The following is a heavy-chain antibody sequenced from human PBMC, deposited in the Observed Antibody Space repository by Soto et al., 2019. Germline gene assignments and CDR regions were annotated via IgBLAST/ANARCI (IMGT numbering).Heavy chain of an antibody. J-gene: IGHJ6*02. V-gene: IGHV1-8*01. CDR1: GYTFTSYD. CDR2: MNPNSGNT. CDR3: ARDPDYYYGMDV. Sequence: QVQLVQSGAEVKKPGASVKVSCKASGYTFTSYDINWVRQATGQGLEWMGWMNPNSGNTGYAQKCQGRVTMTRNTSKSTAYMELSSLRSEDTAVYYCARDPDYYYGMDVWGQGTTVTVSS.